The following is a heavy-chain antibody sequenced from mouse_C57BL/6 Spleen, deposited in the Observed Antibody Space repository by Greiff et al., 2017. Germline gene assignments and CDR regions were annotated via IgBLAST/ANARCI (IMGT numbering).Heavy chain of an antibody. CDR2: ISSGSSTI. CDR3: ARPHYYGSSYVYAMDY. V-gene: IGHV5-17*01. J-gene: IGHJ4*01. CDR1: GFTFSDYG. D-gene: IGHD1-1*01. Sequence: EVKLVESGGGLVKPGGSLKLSCAASGFTFSDYGMHWVRQAPEKGLEWVAYISSGSSTIYYADTVKGRFTISRDNAKNILFLQMTSLRSEDTAMYYCARPHYYGSSYVYAMDYWGQGTSVTVSS.